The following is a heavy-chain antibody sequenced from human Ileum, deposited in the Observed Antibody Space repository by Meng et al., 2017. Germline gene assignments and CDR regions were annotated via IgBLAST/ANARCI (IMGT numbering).Heavy chain of an antibody. D-gene: IGHD6-13*01. CDR3: ARGVGSSWYKPGAYNDY. CDR1: GGSISSSNW. V-gene: IGHV4-4*02. Sequence: SETLSLTCAVSGGSISSSNWWSWVRQPPGKGLEWIGEIYHSGSTNYNPSLKSRVTISVDKSKNQFSLKLSSVTAADTAVYYCARGVGSSWYKPGAYNDYWGQGTLVTVSS. CDR2: IYHSGST. J-gene: IGHJ4*02.